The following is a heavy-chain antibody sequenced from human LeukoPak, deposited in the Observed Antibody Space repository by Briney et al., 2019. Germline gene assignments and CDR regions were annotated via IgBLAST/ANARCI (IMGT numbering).Heavy chain of an antibody. CDR3: ARGDDSNWFDP. Sequence: GGSLRLSCAASGFTFSSYSMNWVRQAPGKGLEWVSYISSSSTIFYADFVKGRFTISRDNAKNSLYLQMNSLRDEDTAVYYCARGDDSNWFDPWSQGILVTVSS. V-gene: IGHV3-48*02. CDR1: GFTFSSYS. J-gene: IGHJ5*02. CDR2: ISSSSTI. D-gene: IGHD1-1*01.